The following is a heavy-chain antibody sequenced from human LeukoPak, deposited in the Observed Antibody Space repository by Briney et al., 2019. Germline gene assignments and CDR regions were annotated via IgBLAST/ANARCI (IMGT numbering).Heavy chain of an antibody. CDR2: ITGSGGTT. CDR1: GFTFSNCV. CDR3: AKRSGDSRGLSGMDV. D-gene: IGHD2-15*01. J-gene: IGHJ6*02. V-gene: IGHV3-23*01. Sequence: GGSLRLSCAASGFTFSNCVMSWVRQAPGKGLEWVSAITGSGGTTYYADSVKGRFTISRDNSKNTLYLQTNSLRAEDTAVYYCAKRSGDSRGLSGMDVWGQGTTVTVSS.